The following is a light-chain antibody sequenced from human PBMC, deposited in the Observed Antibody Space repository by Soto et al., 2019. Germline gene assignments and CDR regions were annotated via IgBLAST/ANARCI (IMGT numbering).Light chain of an antibody. V-gene: IGLV2-14*01. J-gene: IGLJ3*02. CDR3: SSYTSSSTWV. CDR1: SSDVGAYNS. CDR2: GVS. Sequence: QSALTQPASVSGSPGQSITISCTGTSTGTSSDVGAYNSVSWYQQHPGKAPKLMIYGVSHRPSGVSNRFSGSKSGNTASLTISGLQAEDEADYYCSSYTSSSTWVFGGGTKLTVL.